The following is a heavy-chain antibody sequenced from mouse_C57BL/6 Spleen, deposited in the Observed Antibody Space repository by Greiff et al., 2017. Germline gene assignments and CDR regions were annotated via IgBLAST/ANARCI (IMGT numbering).Heavy chain of an antibody. Sequence: QVQLQQSGPGLVQPSQSLSITCTVSGFSLTSYGVHWVRQSPGKGLEWLGVIWSGGSTDYNAAFISRLSISKDNSKSQVFFKMNSLQADDTAIYYCARDYGSSYVGYYFDYWGQGTTLTVSS. J-gene: IGHJ2*01. D-gene: IGHD1-1*01. CDR2: IWSGGST. V-gene: IGHV2-2*01. CDR3: ARDYGSSYVGYYFDY. CDR1: GFSLTSYG.